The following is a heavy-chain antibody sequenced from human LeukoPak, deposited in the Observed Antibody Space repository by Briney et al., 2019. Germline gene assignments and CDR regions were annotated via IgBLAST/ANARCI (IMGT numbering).Heavy chain of an antibody. Sequence: GRSLRLSCAASGFTFSSYGMHWVRQAPGKGLEWVAVISYDGSNKYYADSVKGRFTISRNNSKNTLYLQMNSLRAEDTAVYYCAKDAGGSAGMDYYYYMDVWGKGTTVTVSS. CDR3: AKDAGGSAGMDYYYYMDV. V-gene: IGHV3-30*18. CDR1: GFTFSSYG. J-gene: IGHJ6*03. CDR2: ISYDGSNK. D-gene: IGHD6-13*01.